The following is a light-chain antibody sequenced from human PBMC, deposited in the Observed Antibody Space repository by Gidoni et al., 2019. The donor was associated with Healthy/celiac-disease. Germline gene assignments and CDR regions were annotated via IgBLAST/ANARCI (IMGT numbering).Light chain of an antibody. Sequence: EIVLTQSPGTLSLSPGERATLSCRASQSVSSSYLAWYQQKPGQAPRLLIYGASSRATGLPDRFRGSGAGTGFTLNISRLEPEDFGVYYCQQYGSSSGLTFGGGTKVEIK. CDR1: QSVSSSY. CDR2: GAS. CDR3: QQYGSSSGLT. J-gene: IGKJ4*01. V-gene: IGKV3-20*01.